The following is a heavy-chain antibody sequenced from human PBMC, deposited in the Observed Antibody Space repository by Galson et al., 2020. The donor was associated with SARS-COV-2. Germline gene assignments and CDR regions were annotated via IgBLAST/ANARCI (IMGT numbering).Heavy chain of an antibody. CDR3: SRDRGYCSGDTCYYYGMDV. J-gene: IGHJ6*02. CDR1: GFTISYHY. Sequence: GGSLRLSCAASGFTISYHYMDWVRQAPGKGLEWVGRCRIEPHISEYAASVKGRFTISRDDSKNSLYLQMNSLKTDDTAVYYCSRDRGYCSGDTCYYYGMDVWGQGTTVTVSS. V-gene: IGHV3-72*01. D-gene: IGHD2-15*01. CDR2: CRIEPHIS.